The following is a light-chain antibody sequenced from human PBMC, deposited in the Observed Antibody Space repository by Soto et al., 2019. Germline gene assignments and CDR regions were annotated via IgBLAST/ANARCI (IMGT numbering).Light chain of an antibody. Sequence: EIVLTQSPGTLSLSPGERATLSCRASQSVTSTYLAWYQQKPGQAPRLLIYGASNRATGIPDRFTGSGSGTDFTLTISRLEPDDFAVYYGQQYGSSPLTFGGGTKVEIK. CDR3: QQYGSSPLT. J-gene: IGKJ4*01. CDR2: GAS. CDR1: QSVTSTY. V-gene: IGKV3-20*01.